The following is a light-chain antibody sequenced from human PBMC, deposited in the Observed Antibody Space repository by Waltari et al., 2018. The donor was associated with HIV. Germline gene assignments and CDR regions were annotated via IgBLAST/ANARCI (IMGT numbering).Light chain of an antibody. V-gene: IGKV3-11*01. CDR1: QSVSTY. Sequence: EIVLTQSPATLSLSPGERATLSCRASQSVSTYLAWYQQKSGQSPRLLIYDASIRATGIPARFSGSGSGTDFTLTINSLEPEDFAVYYCQQRSNWPPAPTFGGGTKVEIK. CDR2: DAS. J-gene: IGKJ4*01. CDR3: QQRSNWPPAPT.